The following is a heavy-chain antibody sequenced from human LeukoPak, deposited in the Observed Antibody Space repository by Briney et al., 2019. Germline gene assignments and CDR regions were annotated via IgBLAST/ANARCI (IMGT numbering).Heavy chain of an antibody. J-gene: IGHJ2*01. CDR3: AKDKVSGSSSSTWYFDL. CDR2: ISSSGSTI. CDR1: GFTFSDYY. Sequence: PGGSLRLSCAASGFTFSDYYMSWIRQAPGKGLEWVSYISSSGSTIYYADSVKGRFTISRDNAKNSLYLQMNSLRAEDMALYYCAKDKVSGSSSSTWYFDLWGRGTLVTVSS. D-gene: IGHD6-6*01. V-gene: IGHV3-11*01.